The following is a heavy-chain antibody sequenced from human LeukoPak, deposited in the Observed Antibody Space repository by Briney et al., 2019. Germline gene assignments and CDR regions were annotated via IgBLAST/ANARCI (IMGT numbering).Heavy chain of an antibody. CDR3: ARDTSRGFQYYFDY. CDR1: GFTFGDYA. Sequence: GGSLRLSCTASGFTFGDYAMSWFRQAPGKGLEWVSYISNFGSTIYYADSVNGRFTISRDNAKNSLYLQMNSLRAEDTAVYYCARDTSRGFQYYFDYWGQGTLVTVSS. J-gene: IGHJ4*02. V-gene: IGHV3-48*03. CDR2: ISNFGSTI.